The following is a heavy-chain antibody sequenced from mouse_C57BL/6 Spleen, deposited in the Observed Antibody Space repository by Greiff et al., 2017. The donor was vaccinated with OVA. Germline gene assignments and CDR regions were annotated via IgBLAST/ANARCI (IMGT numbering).Heavy chain of an antibody. CDR3: TRGEGLPY. CDR2: IDPETGGT. CDR1: GYTFTDYE. V-gene: IGHV1-15*01. J-gene: IGHJ2*01. Sequence: VQLKESGAELVRPGASVTLSCKASGYTFTDYEMHWVKQTPVHGLEWIGAIDPETGGTAYNQKFKGKAILTADKSSSTAYMELRSLTSEDSAVYYCTRGEGLPYWGQGTTLTVSS. D-gene: IGHD2-10*01.